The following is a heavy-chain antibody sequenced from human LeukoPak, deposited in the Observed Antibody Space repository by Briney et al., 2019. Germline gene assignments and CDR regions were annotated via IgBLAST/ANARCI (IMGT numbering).Heavy chain of an antibody. CDR1: GYSFTSYW. CDR2: IYPGDSDT. CDR3: ARHYSSGWYGTTPYHYGMDV. Sequence: GESLKISCKGSGYSFTSYWIGWVRQMPGKGLEWMGIIYPGDSDTRYSPSFQGQVTISADKSISTAYLQWSSLKASDTAMYYCARHYSSGWYGTTPYHYGMDVWGQGTTVTVSS. J-gene: IGHJ6*02. V-gene: IGHV5-51*01. D-gene: IGHD6-19*01.